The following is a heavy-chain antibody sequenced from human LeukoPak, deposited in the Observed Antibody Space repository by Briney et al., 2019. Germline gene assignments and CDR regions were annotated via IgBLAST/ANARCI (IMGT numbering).Heavy chain of an antibody. CDR3: VSRRSSSWYEDY. D-gene: IGHD6-13*01. J-gene: IGHJ4*02. V-gene: IGHV1-69*05. CDR2: IIPIFGTA. CDR1: GGTFSSYA. Sequence: SVKVSCKASGGTFSSYAISWVRQAPGQGLEWMGGIIPIFGTANYAQKFQGRVTITTDESTSTAYMELSSLRSEDTAVYYCVSRRSSSWYEDYWGQGTLVTVSS.